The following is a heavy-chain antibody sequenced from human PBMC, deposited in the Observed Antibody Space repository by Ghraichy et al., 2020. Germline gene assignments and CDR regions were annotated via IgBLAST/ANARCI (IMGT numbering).Heavy chain of an antibody. D-gene: IGHD5-18*01. CDR2: IYYSGST. CDR1: GGSISSYY. J-gene: IGHJ4*02. V-gene: IGHV4-59*08. Sequence: SETLSLTCTVSGGSISSYYWSWIRQPPGKGLEWIGYIYYSGSTNYNPSLKSRVTISVDTSKNQFSLKLSSVTAADTAVYYCARHDSIGYSYGHVDYWGQGTLVTVSS. CDR3: ARHDSIGYSYGHVDY.